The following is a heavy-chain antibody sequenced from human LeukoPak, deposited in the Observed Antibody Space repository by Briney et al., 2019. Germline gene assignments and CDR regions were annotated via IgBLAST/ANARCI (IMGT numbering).Heavy chain of an antibody. J-gene: IGHJ4*02. V-gene: IGHV4-34*01. D-gene: IGHD2-2*02. CDR3: ASSLIKYCSSTSCYTAYSYGSYYFDY. Sequence: SETLSLTCAVYGGSFSSYYWSWIRQPPGKGLEWIGEINHSGSTNYNPSLKSRVTISVDTSKNQFSLKLSSVTAADTAVYYCASSLIKYCSSTSCYTAYSYGSYYFDYWGQGTLVTVSS. CDR2: INHSGST. CDR1: GGSFSSYY.